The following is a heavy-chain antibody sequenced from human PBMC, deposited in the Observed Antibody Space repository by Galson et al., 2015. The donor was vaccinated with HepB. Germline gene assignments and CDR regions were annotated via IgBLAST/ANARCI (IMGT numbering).Heavy chain of an antibody. CDR3: ARNYGSSDLGRSRGPTYYYYGMDV. CDR2: IIPIFGTA. Sequence: SVKVSCKASGGTFSSYAISWVRQAPGQGLEWMGGIIPIFGTANYAQKFQGRVTITADESTSTAYMELSSLRSEDTAVYYCARNYGSSDLGRSRGPTYYYYGMDVWGQGTTVTVSS. V-gene: IGHV1-69*13. CDR1: GGTFSSYA. J-gene: IGHJ6*02. D-gene: IGHD3-22*01.